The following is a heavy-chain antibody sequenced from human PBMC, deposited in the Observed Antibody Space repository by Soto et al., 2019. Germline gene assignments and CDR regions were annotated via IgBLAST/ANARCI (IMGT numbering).Heavy chain of an antibody. J-gene: IGHJ6*02. Sequence: QVQLVESGGGVVQPGRSLRLSCAASGFTFSSYAMHWVRQAPGKGLEWVAVISYDGSNKYYADSVKGRFTISRDNSKNKLYLQMNSLRAEDTAVYYCAREVDYCSGGSCYSGGMDVWGQGTTVTVSS. CDR1: GFTFSSYA. CDR3: AREVDYCSGGSCYSGGMDV. V-gene: IGHV3-30-3*01. CDR2: ISYDGSNK. D-gene: IGHD2-15*01.